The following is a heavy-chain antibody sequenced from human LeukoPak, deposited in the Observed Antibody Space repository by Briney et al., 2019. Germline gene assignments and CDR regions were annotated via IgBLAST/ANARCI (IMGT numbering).Heavy chain of an antibody. CDR2: IYYSGST. CDR3: ARGHYDILTGANWFDP. Sequence: PSETLSLTCTVSGGSISSYYWSWSRQPPGKGLEWIGYIYYSGSTNYNPSLKSRVTISVDTSKNQFSLKLSSVTAADTAVYYCARGHYDILTGANWFDPWGQGTLVTVSS. D-gene: IGHD3-9*01. V-gene: IGHV4-59*01. J-gene: IGHJ5*02. CDR1: GGSISSYY.